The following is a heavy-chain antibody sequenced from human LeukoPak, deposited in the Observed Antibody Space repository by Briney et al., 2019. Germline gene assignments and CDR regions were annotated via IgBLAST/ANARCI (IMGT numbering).Heavy chain of an antibody. CDR3: ARSIGDYESEVFDI. Sequence: PGGSLRLSCAASGFTFSTYDMNWVRQATGKGLEWVSTIGTAGGTYYPGSVKGRFTISRENAKNSLYLQMNSLRAGDTAVYYCARSIGDYESEVFDIWGQGSMVTVSS. CDR1: GFTFSTYD. D-gene: IGHD4-17*01. V-gene: IGHV3-13*01. CDR2: IGTAGGT. J-gene: IGHJ3*02.